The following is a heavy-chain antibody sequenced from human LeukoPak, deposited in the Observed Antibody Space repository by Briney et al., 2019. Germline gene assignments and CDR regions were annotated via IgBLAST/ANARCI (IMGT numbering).Heavy chain of an antibody. CDR2: INSDGSST. J-gene: IGHJ4*02. D-gene: IGHD3-22*01. CDR3: ARDPGHYDSSGDY. V-gene: IGHV3-74*01. Sequence: GGSLRLSCAASGFTFSSYWMHWVRQAPGKGLVWISRINSDGSSTSYADSVKGRFTISRDNVNNTLDLHMNNLRADDTAVYYCARDPGHYDSSGDYWGQGTLVSVSS. CDR1: GFTFSSYW.